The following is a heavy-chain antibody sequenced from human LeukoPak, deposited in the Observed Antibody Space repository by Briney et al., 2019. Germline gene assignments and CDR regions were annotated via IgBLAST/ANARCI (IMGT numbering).Heavy chain of an antibody. D-gene: IGHD3-22*01. V-gene: IGHV1-18*01. CDR3: ARDYYDSSGLFDY. CDR2: ISTYNGDT. CDR1: GYSFRLYA. Sequence: ASVKVSCKTSGYSFRLYAITWVRQAPGQGLEWIGWISTYNGDTMYAQKLQGRVTMTTDTSTSTAYMELRSLRSDDTAVYYCARDYYDSSGLFDYWGQGTLVTVSS. J-gene: IGHJ4*02.